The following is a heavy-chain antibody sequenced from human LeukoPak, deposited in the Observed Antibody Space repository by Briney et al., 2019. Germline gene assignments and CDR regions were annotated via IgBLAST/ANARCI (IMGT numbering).Heavy chain of an antibody. V-gene: IGHV3-23*01. CDR2: ISGSGGST. J-gene: IGHJ4*02. D-gene: IGHD5-18*01. CDR3: ARDFDTAMVTPYFDY. Sequence: PGGSLRLSCAASGFTFSSYAMSWVRQAPGKGLEWVSAISGSGGSTYYADSVKGRFTISRDNSKNTLSLQMNSLTAGDTAVYYCARDFDTAMVTPYFDYWGQGTLVTVSS. CDR1: GFTFSSYA.